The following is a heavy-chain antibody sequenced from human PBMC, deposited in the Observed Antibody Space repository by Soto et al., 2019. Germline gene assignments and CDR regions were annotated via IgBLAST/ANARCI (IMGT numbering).Heavy chain of an antibody. V-gene: IGHV3-48*01. D-gene: IGHD3-3*01. CDR2: ISSSSSTI. CDR3: ARDSFLTQSGLGRYYDFWSGYPYYYYYYMDV. Sequence: PGGSLRLSCAASGFTFSSYSMNWVRQAPGKGLEWVSYISSSSSTIYYADSVKGRFTISRDNAKNSLYLQMNSLRAEDTAVYYCARDSFLTQSGLGRYYDFWSGYPYYYYYYMDVWGKGTTVTVSS. J-gene: IGHJ6*03. CDR1: GFTFSSYS.